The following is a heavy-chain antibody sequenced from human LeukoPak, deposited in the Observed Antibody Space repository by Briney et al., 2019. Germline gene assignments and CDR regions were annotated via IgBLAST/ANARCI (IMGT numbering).Heavy chain of an antibody. CDR3: AGRTRLVRGVHYMDV. CDR1: GFTVGSNY. Sequence: GGSLRLSCAASGFTVGSNYMSWVRQAPGKGLEWVLVIYSGGGTYYADSVKGRFSISRDKSKNTLYLLMNSLRAEDTAVYYCAGRTRLVRGVHYMDVWGKGTTVTVSS. V-gene: IGHV3-53*01. CDR2: IYSGGGT. D-gene: IGHD3-10*01. J-gene: IGHJ6*03.